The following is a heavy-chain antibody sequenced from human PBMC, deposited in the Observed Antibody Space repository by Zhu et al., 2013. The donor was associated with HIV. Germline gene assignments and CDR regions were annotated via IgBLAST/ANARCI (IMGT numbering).Heavy chain of an antibody. CDR2: IYHSGST. CDR3: ARVPYYDFWSGFYGMDV. CDR1: GGSISSGGYS. J-gene: IGHJ6*02. D-gene: IGHD3-3*01. V-gene: IGHV4-30-2*01. Sequence: QVQLQESGSGLVKPSQTLSLTCAVSGGSISSGGYSWSWIRQPPGKGLEWIGYIYHSGSTYYNPSLKSRVTISVDRSKNQFSLKLSSVTAADTAVYYCARVPYYDFWSGFYGMDVWGQGTTVTVSS.